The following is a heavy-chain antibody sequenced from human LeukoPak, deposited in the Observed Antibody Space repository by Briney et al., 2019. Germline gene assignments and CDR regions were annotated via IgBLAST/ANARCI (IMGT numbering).Heavy chain of an antibody. CDR2: IRYDGSNK. CDR3: AKDQMGLIVGATVFDY. CDR1: GFTFSSYG. D-gene: IGHD1-26*01. J-gene: IGHJ4*02. Sequence: GGSLRLSCAASGFTFSSYGMHWVRQAPGKGLEWVAFIRYDGSNKYYADSVKGRFTISRDNSKNTLYLQMNSLRAEDTAVYYCAKDQMGLIVGATVFDYWGQGTLVTVSS. V-gene: IGHV3-30*02.